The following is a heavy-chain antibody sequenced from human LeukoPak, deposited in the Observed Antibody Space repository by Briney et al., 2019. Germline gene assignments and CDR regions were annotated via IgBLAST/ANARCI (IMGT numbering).Heavy chain of an antibody. D-gene: IGHD3-3*01. Sequence: SVKVSCKASGGTFGSYAISWVRQAPGQGLEWMGGIIPIFGTANYAQKFQGRVTITTDESTSTAYMELSSLRSEDTAVYYCARVIYDFWSGYYYYMDVWGKGTTVTVSS. CDR1: GGTFGSYA. J-gene: IGHJ6*03. V-gene: IGHV1-69*05. CDR3: ARVIYDFWSGYYYYMDV. CDR2: IIPIFGTA.